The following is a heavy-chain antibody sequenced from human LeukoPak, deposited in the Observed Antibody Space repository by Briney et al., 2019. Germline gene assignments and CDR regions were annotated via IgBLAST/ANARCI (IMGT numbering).Heavy chain of an antibody. D-gene: IGHD3-10*01. CDR2: ISYDGSNK. J-gene: IGHJ4*02. Sequence: GSLRLSCAASGFTFSSYAMHWVRQAPGKGLEWVAVISYDGSNKYYADSVKGRFTISRDNSKNTLYLQMNSLRAEDTAVYYCARDQDYYGSGGSPNFDYWGQGTLVTVSS. V-gene: IGHV3-30-3*01. CDR3: ARDQDYYGSGGSPNFDY. CDR1: GFTFSSYA.